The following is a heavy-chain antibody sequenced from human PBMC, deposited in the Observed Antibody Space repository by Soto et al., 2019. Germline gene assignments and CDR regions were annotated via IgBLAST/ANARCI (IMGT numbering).Heavy chain of an antibody. J-gene: IGHJ3*02. Sequence: ASVKVSSKASGYTFTSYDINWLRQATGQGLEWMGWMNPNSGNTGYAQKFQGRVTMTRNTSISTAYMELSSLRSEDTAVYYCAREGYSSGWYGDAFDIWGQGTMVTVSS. V-gene: IGHV1-8*01. CDR1: GYTFTSYD. D-gene: IGHD6-19*01. CDR3: AREGYSSGWYGDAFDI. CDR2: MNPNSGNT.